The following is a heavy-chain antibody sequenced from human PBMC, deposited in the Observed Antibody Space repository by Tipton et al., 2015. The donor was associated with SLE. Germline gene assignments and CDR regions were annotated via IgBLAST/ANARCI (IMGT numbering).Heavy chain of an antibody. V-gene: IGHV4-61*09. Sequence: TLSLTCTVCGGSISSGTYYWSWIRQPAGKGLEWIGHIYTSGSNNYNPSVRSRVSISLDTSKNQVSLKLTSVTAADTAVYYCARGWYSRNWEWWFDPWGQGTLVTVSS. D-gene: IGHD6-13*01. CDR3: ARGWYSRNWEWWFDP. J-gene: IGHJ5*02. CDR1: GGSISSGTYY. CDR2: IYTSGSN.